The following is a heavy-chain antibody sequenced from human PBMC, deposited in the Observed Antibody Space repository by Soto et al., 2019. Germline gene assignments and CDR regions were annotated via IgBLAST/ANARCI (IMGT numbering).Heavy chain of an antibody. CDR2: INHSGST. V-gene: IGHV4-34*01. J-gene: IGHJ4*02. CDR1: GGSFSGYY. D-gene: IGHD1-20*01. Sequence: PSETLSLTCAVYGGSFSGYYWSWIRQPPGKGLEWIGEINHSGSTNYNPSLKSRVTISVDTSKNQFSLKLSSVTAADTAVYYCARGHHMTGKYGYWGQGTLVTVSS. CDR3: ARGHHMTGKYGY.